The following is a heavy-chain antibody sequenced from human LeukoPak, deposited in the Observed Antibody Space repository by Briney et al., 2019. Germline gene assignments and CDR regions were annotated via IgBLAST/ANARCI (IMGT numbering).Heavy chain of an antibody. D-gene: IGHD4-23*01. CDR2: ISSSSSYI. CDR3: AREPTTVVTKHFDY. V-gene: IGHV3-21*01. CDR1: GFTFSSYS. Sequence: GGSLRLSCAASGFTFSSYSMNWVRQAPGKGLEWVSSISSSSSYIYYADSVKGRFTISRDNAKNSLYLQMNSLRAEDTAVYYCAREPTTVVTKHFDYWGQGTLVTVSS. J-gene: IGHJ4*02.